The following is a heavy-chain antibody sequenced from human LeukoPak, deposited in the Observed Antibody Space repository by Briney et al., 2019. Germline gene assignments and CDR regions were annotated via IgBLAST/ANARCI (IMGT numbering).Heavy chain of an antibody. CDR3: ARVALTYQLLH. V-gene: IGHV4-39*07. CDR2: IYYSGST. J-gene: IGHJ4*02. Sequence: PSETLSLTCTVSGGSISSSSYYWGWIRQPPGKGLEWIGSIYYSGSTHYNPSLKSRVTISVDTSKNQFSLKLSSVTAADTAVYYCARVALTYQLLHWGQGTLVTVSS. D-gene: IGHD2-2*01. CDR1: GGSISSSSYY.